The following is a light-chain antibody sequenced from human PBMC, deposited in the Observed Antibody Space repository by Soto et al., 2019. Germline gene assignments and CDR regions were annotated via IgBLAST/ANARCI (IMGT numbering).Light chain of an antibody. Sequence: DIRMTQSPSSLSASVGDRVTITCRASQNIDHYLNWYQQKPGGAPKLLIYSTSTLQSGVPSRFSGSGTGTDFTLTISSLQPEDFVTYHCQQSYNTPTFGQGTRVEVK. CDR1: QNIDHY. V-gene: IGKV1-39*01. CDR3: QQSYNTPT. CDR2: STS. J-gene: IGKJ1*01.